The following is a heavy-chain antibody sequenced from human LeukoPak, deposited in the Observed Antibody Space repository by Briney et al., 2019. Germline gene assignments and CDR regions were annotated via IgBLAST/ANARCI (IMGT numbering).Heavy chain of an antibody. D-gene: IGHD3-22*01. CDR1: GASFNSDDQY. J-gene: IGHJ4*02. V-gene: IGHV4-31*03. CDR3: SRGLDSRKLGY. CDR2: IHPSGML. Sequence: SETLSLTCTVSGASFNSDDQYWNWIRRSPGKGLEWIGSIHPSGMLYNNPSLESRVTMSRDTSKNQFSLNLNSVTAAETAVYFCSRGLDSRKLGYWGQGILVTVSS.